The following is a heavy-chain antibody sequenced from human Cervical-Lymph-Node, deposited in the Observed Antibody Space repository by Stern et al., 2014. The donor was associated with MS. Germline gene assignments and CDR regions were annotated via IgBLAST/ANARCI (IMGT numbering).Heavy chain of an antibody. CDR1: GYSFTNYW. Sequence: VQLVQSGAGVKRPGQSLKISCRASGYSFTNYWVAWVRQKPGKGLEWMGIIQPGDAEVRYSPSFQGRVNMSVDRSINPAYLQWSSLQPSYTAMYYCARQLGHSNFLHYWGQGVLVTVSS. CDR2: IQPGDAEV. D-gene: IGHD4-11*01. CDR3: ARQLGHSNFLHY. V-gene: IGHV5-51*01. J-gene: IGHJ4*02.